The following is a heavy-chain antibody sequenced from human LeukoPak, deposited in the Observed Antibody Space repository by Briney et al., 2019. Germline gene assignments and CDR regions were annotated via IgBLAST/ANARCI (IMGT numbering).Heavy chain of an antibody. J-gene: IGHJ2*01. V-gene: IGHV4-34*01. CDR1: GGSISGYY. D-gene: IGHD6-6*01. CDR3: ARGRAARPRYFDL. Sequence: SETLSLTCTVSGGSISGYYWSWIRQPPGKGLEWIGEINHSGSTNYNPSLKSRVTISVDTSKNQFSLKLSSVTAADTAVYYCARGRAARPRYFDLWGRGTLVTVSS. CDR2: INHSGST.